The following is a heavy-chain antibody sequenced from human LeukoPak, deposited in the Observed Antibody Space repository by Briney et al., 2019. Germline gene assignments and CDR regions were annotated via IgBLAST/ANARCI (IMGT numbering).Heavy chain of an antibody. D-gene: IGHD2-2*01. CDR1: GGSFSGYY. Sequence: PSETLSLTCAVYGGSFSGYYWSWIRQPPGKGLEWIGEINHSRSTNYNPSLKSRVTISVDTSKNQFSLKLSSVTAADTAVYYCARFGCSSTSCYVYAFDIWGQGTMVTVSS. V-gene: IGHV4-34*01. CDR3: ARFGCSSTSCYVYAFDI. CDR2: INHSRST. J-gene: IGHJ3*02.